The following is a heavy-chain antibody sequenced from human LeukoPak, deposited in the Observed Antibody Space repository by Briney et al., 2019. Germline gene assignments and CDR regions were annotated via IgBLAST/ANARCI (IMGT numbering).Heavy chain of an antibody. CDR1: GFTFGDYA. D-gene: IGHD2-15*01. CDR2: IRIKPFGATT. CDR3: ARRSREDKGYSFDY. V-gene: IGHV3-49*04. Sequence: PGGSLRLSCSTSGFTFGDYAINWVRQAPGKGLEWVGFIRIKPFGATTQYAASVKGRFTISRDDSKSVAYLHLNSLKTEDTALYYCARRSREDKGYSFDYWGQGTLVTVSS. J-gene: IGHJ4*02.